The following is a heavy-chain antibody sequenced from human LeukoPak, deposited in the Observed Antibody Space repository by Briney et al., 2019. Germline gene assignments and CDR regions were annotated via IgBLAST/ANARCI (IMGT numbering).Heavy chain of an antibody. CDR1: GGSISSSSYY. D-gene: IGHD3-10*01. Sequence: PSETLSLTCTVSGGSISSSSYYWGWIRQPPGKGLEWIGSVYYTGASYYNPSLKSRVTISIDTSKNQFSLKLSSVTAADTAVYYCARVGWFGERWGQGTLVTVSS. V-gene: IGHV4-39*07. CDR2: VYYTGAS. CDR3: ARVGWFGER. J-gene: IGHJ4*02.